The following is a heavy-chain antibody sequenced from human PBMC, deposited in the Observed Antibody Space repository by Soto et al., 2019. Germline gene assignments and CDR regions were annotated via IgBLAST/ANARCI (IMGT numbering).Heavy chain of an antibody. Sequence: GESLKISCKGSGYSFTSYWIGWVRQMPGKGLEWMGIIYPGDSDTSYSPSFQGQVTISADKSICTAYLQWSSRKASDTVMYYCARWGYDSSGYYYYYYYGMDVWGQGTTVTVSS. CDR3: ARWGYDSSGYYYYYYYGMDV. CDR2: IYPGDSDT. J-gene: IGHJ6*02. V-gene: IGHV5-51*01. CDR1: GYSFTSYW. D-gene: IGHD3-22*01.